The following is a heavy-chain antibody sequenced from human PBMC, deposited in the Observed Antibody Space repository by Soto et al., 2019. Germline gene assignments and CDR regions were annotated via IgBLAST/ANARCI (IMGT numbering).Heavy chain of an antibody. CDR1: GASINSGGYS. Sequence: QVQLQESGPGLVKPSQTLSLTCTVSGASINSGGYSWTWIRQPPGEGLEWIGYFSHTGGTYYNPSLKSRVIISIDGSKNHLSLKLTSVTAADTAVYYCARLNGDPDSWGQGTLVTVSS. J-gene: IGHJ4*02. V-gene: IGHV4-30-2*01. D-gene: IGHD7-27*01. CDR2: FSHTGGT. CDR3: ARLNGDPDS.